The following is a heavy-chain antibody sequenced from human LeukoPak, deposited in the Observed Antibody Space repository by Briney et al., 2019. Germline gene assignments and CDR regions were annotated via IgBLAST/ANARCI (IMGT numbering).Heavy chain of an antibody. J-gene: IGHJ5*02. CDR1: RYSISTDNW. Sequence: PSDTLSLTCIVSRYSISTDNWWGWIRQPPGEGLEWIGYIYHSGHIYYNPSLKSRVTMSVDTSRNQFSLKLSSVTAVDTAVYYWARKPAGRGWFDPWGQGTLVTVSS. D-gene: IGHD6-13*01. V-gene: IGHV4-28*05. CDR3: ARKPAGRGWFDP. CDR2: IYHSGHI.